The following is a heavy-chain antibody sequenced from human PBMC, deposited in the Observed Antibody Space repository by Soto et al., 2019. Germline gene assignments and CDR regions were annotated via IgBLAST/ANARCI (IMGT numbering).Heavy chain of an antibody. CDR2: ISSTSNYI. D-gene: IGHD5-18*01. J-gene: IGHJ4*02. CDR1: GFTFSSYS. CDR3: AVDRGGYTFGNFDY. Sequence: EVRLVESGGGLVKPGGSLRLSCGASGFTFSSYSMNWVRQAPGKGLEWVSSISSTSNYIYYADSVKGRFSISRDNAKDSLFLQMDSLRAEDTAVYYCAVDRGGYTFGNFDYWGQGTLVTVSS. V-gene: IGHV3-21*01.